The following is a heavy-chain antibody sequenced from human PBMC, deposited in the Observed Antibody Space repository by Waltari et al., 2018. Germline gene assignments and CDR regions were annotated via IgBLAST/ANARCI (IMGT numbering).Heavy chain of an antibody. CDR1: GFSLSTSGVG. CDR2: IYWNDDK. CDR3: AHSYHYDYIWGSYRPYYFDY. D-gene: IGHD3-16*02. V-gene: IGHV2-5*01. Sequence: QITLKESGPTLVKPTQTLTLTCTLPGFSLSTSGVGVGWIRQPPGKALEWLALIYWNDDKRYSPSLKSRLTITKDTSKNQVVLTMTNMDPVDTATYYCAHSYHYDYIWGSYRPYYFDYWGQGTLVTVSS. J-gene: IGHJ4*02.